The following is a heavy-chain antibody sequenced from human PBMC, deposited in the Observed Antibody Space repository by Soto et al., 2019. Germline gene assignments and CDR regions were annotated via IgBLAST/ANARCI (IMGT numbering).Heavy chain of an antibody. J-gene: IGHJ2*01. D-gene: IGHD3-16*01. Sequence: QITLKESGPTLVKPTQTLTLTCTLSGFSLTSRAVGVGWIRQPPGKALEWLAIYYWDDDQRYRPSLRSRLTMSKDMSKDLVVLIITNMDRVHTATYYCAHQPFPRFSASQTSPWHFDLWGRGALVTVS. V-gene: IGHV2-5*02. CDR3: AHQPFPRFSASQTSPWHFDL. CDR1: GFSLTSRAVG. CDR2: YYWDDDQ.